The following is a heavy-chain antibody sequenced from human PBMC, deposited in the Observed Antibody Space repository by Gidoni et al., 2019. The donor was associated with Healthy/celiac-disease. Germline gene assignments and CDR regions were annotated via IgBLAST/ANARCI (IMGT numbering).Heavy chain of an antibody. Sequence: EVQLVESGGGLVKPGGSLRLSCAASGFTFSNDWMSWVRQAPGKGLEWVGRIKSKTDGGTTYYAAPVKGRFTISRDDSKNTLYLQMNSLKTEDTAVYYCTTDLPTYYDLLDAFDIWGQGTMVTVSS. V-gene: IGHV3-15*01. CDR2: IKSKTDGGTT. CDR1: GFTFSNDW. CDR3: TTDLPTYYDLLDAFDI. D-gene: IGHD3-3*01. J-gene: IGHJ3*02.